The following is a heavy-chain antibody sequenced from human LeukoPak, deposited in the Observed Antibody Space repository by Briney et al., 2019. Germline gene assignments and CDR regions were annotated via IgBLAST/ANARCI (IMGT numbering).Heavy chain of an antibody. J-gene: IGHJ3*02. CDR2: IFPSGGEI. D-gene: IGHD1/OR15-1a*01. CDR1: GFTFSTFA. Sequence: GGSLRLSCAASGFTFSTFAMVWVRQPPGKGLEWVSSIFPSGGEIHYADSVRGRFTISRDNSKSTLSLQMNSLRAEDSAVYYCARDAYNWNIDVFDIWGQGTMVTVSS. V-gene: IGHV3-23*01. CDR3: ARDAYNWNIDVFDI.